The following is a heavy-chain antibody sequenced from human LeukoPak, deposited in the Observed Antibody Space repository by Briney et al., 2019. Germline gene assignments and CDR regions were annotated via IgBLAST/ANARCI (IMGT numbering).Heavy chain of an antibody. Sequence: GGSLRLSCAASGFTFRNYAVHWVRHAPGKGLEWVAVIAYDGSHEYYGDSVKGRFTIPRDNSKNTLYLQMNSLRAEDTAVYYCAKDGPPGYYDSSGYVSGSFDYWGQGTLVTVSS. J-gene: IGHJ4*02. CDR1: GFTFRNYA. CDR3: AKDGPPGYYDSSGYVSGSFDY. CDR2: IAYDGSHE. D-gene: IGHD3-22*01. V-gene: IGHV3-30*18.